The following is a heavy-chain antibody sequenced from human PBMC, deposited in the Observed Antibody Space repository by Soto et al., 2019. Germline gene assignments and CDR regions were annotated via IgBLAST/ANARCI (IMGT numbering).Heavy chain of an antibody. CDR2: IYYSGRT. Sequence: SETLSLTCTVSGGSISSSSYYWGWIRQPPGKGLEWLGGIYYSGRTYYNPSLKSRVTISVDTSKNQFSLKLSSVTAADTAVYYCASYSSSSTRASSSGMDVWGQGTTVTVSS. J-gene: IGHJ6*02. CDR3: ASYSSSSTRASSSGMDV. CDR1: GGSISSSSYY. D-gene: IGHD6-6*01. V-gene: IGHV4-39*01.